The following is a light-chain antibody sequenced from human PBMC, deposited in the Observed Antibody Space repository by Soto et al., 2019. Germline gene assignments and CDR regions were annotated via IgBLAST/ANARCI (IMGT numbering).Light chain of an antibody. CDR2: DAS. Sequence: DIEMTQSPSSLAASLGDRVTITCRASQGIRTDLGWYQRKPGKAPKLLIYDASSLESGVPSRLSGSGSGTEFTLTISSLQPDDFATYYCQQYNSYITFGQGTRLEIK. CDR3: QQYNSYIT. J-gene: IGKJ5*01. V-gene: IGKV1-17*01. CDR1: QGIRTD.